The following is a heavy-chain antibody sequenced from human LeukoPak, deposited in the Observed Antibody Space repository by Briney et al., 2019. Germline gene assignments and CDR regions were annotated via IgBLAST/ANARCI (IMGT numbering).Heavy chain of an antibody. D-gene: IGHD4-17*01. CDR1: GGSISSYY. J-gene: IGHJ3*02. V-gene: IGHV4-59*08. CDR2: IYYSGST. Sequence: SETLSLTCTFSGGSISSYYWSWIRQPPGKGLEWIGYIYYSGSTNYNPSLKSRVTISVDTSKNQFSLKLSSVTAADTAVYYCARHKLGDYVVKDAFDIWGQGTMVTVSS. CDR3: ARHKLGDYVVKDAFDI.